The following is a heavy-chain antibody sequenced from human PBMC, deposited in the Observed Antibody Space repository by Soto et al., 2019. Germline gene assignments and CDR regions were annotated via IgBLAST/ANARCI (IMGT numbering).Heavy chain of an antibody. CDR1: GGSISSSSYY. V-gene: IGHV4-39*01. CDR3: ARHNDYTVTYYYYYMDV. J-gene: IGHJ6*03. Sequence: PSETLSLTCTVSGGSISSSSYYWGWIRQPPGKGLEWIGSIYYSGSTYYNPSLKSRVTISVDTSKNQFSLKLSSVTAADTAVYYCARHNDYTVTYYYYYMDVWGKGTTVTVSS. CDR2: IYYSGST. D-gene: IGHD4-4*01.